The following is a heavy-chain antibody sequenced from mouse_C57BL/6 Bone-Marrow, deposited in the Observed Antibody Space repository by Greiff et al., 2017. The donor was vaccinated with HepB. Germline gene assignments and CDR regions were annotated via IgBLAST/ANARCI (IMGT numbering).Heavy chain of an antibody. Sequence: VKLQESGAELVRPGTSVKVSCKASGYAFTNYLIEWVKQRPGQGLEWIGVINPGSGGTNYNEKFKGKATLTADKSSSTAYMQLSSLTSEDSAVYFCARSDGYYVIAYWGQGTLVTVSA. CDR1: GYAFTNYL. V-gene: IGHV1-54*01. J-gene: IGHJ3*01. CDR3: ARSDGYYVIAY. CDR2: INPGSGGT. D-gene: IGHD2-3*01.